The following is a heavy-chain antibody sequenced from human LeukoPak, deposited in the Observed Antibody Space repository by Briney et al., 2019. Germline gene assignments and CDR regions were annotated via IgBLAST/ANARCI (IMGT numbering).Heavy chain of an antibody. D-gene: IGHD2-21*01. Sequence: PGGSLRLSCAASGFSVSTNYMNWVRQAPGKGLEWISVIHNDGSKYYADSVKGRFTVSRDNSKNTLYLQMNSLRAEDTAVYYCAKDLGDTKPGFDYWGQGILVTVSS. CDR3: AKDLGDTKPGFDY. CDR1: GFSVSTNY. CDR2: IHNDGSK. J-gene: IGHJ4*02. V-gene: IGHV3-66*01.